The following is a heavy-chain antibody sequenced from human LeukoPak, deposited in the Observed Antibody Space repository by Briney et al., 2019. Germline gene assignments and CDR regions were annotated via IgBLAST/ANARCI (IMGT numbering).Heavy chain of an antibody. V-gene: IGHV3-23*01. D-gene: IGHD2-2*01. CDR1: GFTFSSYA. J-gene: IGHJ4*02. Sequence: GGSLRLSCAASGFTFSSYAMSWVRQAPGKGLEWVSAISGSGGSTYYADSVKGRFTISRDNSKNTLYLQMNSLRAEDTAVYYCARDHVVVAKWLYYFDYWGQGTLVTVSS. CDR3: ARDHVVVAKWLYYFDY. CDR2: ISGSGGST.